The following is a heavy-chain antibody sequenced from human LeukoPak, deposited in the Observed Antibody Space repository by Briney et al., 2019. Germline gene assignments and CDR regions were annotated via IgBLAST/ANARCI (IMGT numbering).Heavy chain of an antibody. CDR2: MNPNSGNT. Sequence: ASVKVSCKASGYTFTSYDVNWVRQATGQGLEWMGWMNPNSGNTGYAQKFRGRVTMTRNTSISTAYMELSSLRSEDTAVYYCARGGRRDGYNLGYWGQGTLVTVSS. CDR1: GYTFTSYD. D-gene: IGHD5-24*01. V-gene: IGHV1-8*01. CDR3: ARGGRRDGYNLGY. J-gene: IGHJ4*02.